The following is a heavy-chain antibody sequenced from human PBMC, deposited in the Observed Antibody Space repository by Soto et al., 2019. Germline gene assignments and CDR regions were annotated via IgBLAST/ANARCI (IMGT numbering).Heavy chain of an antibody. CDR2: VSGGGGTT. Sequence: EVQLLESGGGLVQPGGSLRLSCTASGFTFSTYGMSWVRQAPGKGLDWVSAVSGGGGTTYYADSVKGRFTISRDNSKNTLYLQMKNLRADDTAVYYCAKDGSGPTSGYYRRYYGLDVWGPGTTVTVSS. CDR1: GFTFSTYG. CDR3: AKDGSGPTSGYYRRYYGLDV. V-gene: IGHV3-23*01. J-gene: IGHJ6*02. D-gene: IGHD5-12*01.